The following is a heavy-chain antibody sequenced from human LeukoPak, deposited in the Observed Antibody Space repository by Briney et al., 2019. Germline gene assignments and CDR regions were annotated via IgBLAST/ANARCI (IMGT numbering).Heavy chain of an antibody. Sequence: SETLSLTCAVYGGSFSGYYWSWIRQPPGKGLEWIGEINHSGSTNYNPSLKSRVTISVDTSKNQFSLKLSSVTAADTAVYYCARGKRAVVPAAIWLIPGGFDYWGQGTLVTVSS. J-gene: IGHJ4*02. CDR1: GGSFSGYY. V-gene: IGHV4-34*01. CDR2: INHSGST. D-gene: IGHD2-2*02. CDR3: ARGKRAVVPAAIWLIPGGFDY.